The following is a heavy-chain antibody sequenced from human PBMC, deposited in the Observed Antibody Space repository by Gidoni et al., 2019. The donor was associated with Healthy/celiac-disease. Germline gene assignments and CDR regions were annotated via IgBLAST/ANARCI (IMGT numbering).Heavy chain of an antibody. D-gene: IGHD3-16*01. CDR1: GFTFSSYW. CDR2: IKQDGSEK. Sequence: EVQLVESGGGLVQPGGSLRLSCAASGFTFSSYWMSWVRQAPGNGLEWVANIKQDGSEKYYVDSVKGRFTISRDNAKNSLYLQMNSLRAEDTAVYYCARDRVASGGDYGDYWGQGTLVTVSS. CDR3: ARDRVASGGDYGDY. J-gene: IGHJ4*02. V-gene: IGHV3-7*03.